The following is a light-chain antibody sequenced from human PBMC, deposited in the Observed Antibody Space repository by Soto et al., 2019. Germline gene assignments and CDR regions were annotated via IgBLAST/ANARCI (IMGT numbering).Light chain of an antibody. V-gene: IGKV3-11*01. CDR3: QQHINCPLT. Sequence: EIVLTQSPSTLSLSPGERATLSCRASQTVSSSLAWYQQKLCQAPRLIIYEVSNRATAIPARFSGSSSGADFTITISSLEPGDFTLYYCQQHINCPLTFGGGTTV. J-gene: IGKJ4*01. CDR2: EVS. CDR1: QTVSSS.